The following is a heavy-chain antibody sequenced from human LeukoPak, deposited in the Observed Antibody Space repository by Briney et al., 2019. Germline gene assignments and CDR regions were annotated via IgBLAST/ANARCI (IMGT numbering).Heavy chain of an antibody. CDR3: AKGRYFDWFSVSSWFDP. J-gene: IGHJ5*02. D-gene: IGHD3-9*01. CDR2: ISGSGGST. V-gene: IGHV3-23*01. CDR1: GFTFSSYA. Sequence: HPGGSLRLSCAASGFTFSSYAVTWVRQAPGKGLAWVSGISGSGGSTYYADSVKGRFTISRDNSKNTLYLQMNSLRAEDTAVYYCAKGRYFDWFSVSSWFDPWGQGTLVTVSS.